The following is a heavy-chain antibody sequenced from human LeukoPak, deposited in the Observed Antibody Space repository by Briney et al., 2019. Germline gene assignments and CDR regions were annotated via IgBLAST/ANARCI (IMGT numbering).Heavy chain of an antibody. CDR2: IYYSGST. D-gene: IGHD2-2*01. V-gene: IGHV4-39*01. J-gene: IGHJ4*02. Sequence: SETLSLTCTVSGGSISSSSYYWGWIRQPPGKGLEWIGSIYYSGSTYYNPSLKSRVTISVDTSKNQFSLKLSSVTAADTAVYYCARGGGYCSSTSCYGRFDYWGQGTLVTVSS. CDR3: ARGGGYCSSTSCYGRFDY. CDR1: GGSISSSSYY.